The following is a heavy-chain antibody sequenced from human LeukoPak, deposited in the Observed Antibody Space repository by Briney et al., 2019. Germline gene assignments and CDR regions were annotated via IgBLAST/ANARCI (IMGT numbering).Heavy chain of an antibody. Sequence: ASVKVSCKASGYTFTSYDINWVRQATGQGLEWMGWMNPNSGNTGYAQKFQGRVTMTRNTSISTAYMELSSLRSEDTAVYYCARGGPDSGWYHYYYGMDVWGQGTTVTVSS. D-gene: IGHD6-19*01. CDR1: GYTFTSYD. CDR2: MNPNSGNT. V-gene: IGHV1-8*01. CDR3: ARGGPDSGWYHYYYGMDV. J-gene: IGHJ6*02.